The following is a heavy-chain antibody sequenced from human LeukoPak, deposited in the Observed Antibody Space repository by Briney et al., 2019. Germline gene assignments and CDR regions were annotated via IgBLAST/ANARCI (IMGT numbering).Heavy chain of an antibody. CDR2: IIPIFGTA. V-gene: IGHV1-69*13. J-gene: IGHJ6*04. Sequence: ASVKVSCKASGGTFSSYAISWVRQAPGQGLEWMGGIIPIFGTANYAQKFQGRVTITADESTSTAYMELSSLRSEDTAVYYCARGSGVVVAAALGYYYYGMDVWGKGTTVTVSS. D-gene: IGHD2-2*01. CDR1: GGTFSSYA. CDR3: ARGSGVVVAAALGYYYYGMDV.